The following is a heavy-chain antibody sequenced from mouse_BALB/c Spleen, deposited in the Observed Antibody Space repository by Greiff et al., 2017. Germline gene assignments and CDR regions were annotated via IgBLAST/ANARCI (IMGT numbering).Heavy chain of an antibody. CDR3: ARFTTARYYFDY. CDR1: GDSITSGY. V-gene: IGHV3-8*02. D-gene: IGHD1-2*01. CDR2: ISYSGST. J-gene: IGHJ2*01. Sequence: EVMLVESGPSLVKPSQTLSLTCSVTGDSITSGYWNWIRKFPGNKLEYMGYISYSGSTYYNPSLKSRISITRDTSKNQYYLQLNSVTTEDTATYYCARFTTARYYFDYWGQGTTLTVSS.